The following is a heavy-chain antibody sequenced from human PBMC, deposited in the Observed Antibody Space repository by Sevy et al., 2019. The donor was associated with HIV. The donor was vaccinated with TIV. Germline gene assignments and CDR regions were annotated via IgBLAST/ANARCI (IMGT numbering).Heavy chain of an antibody. D-gene: IGHD3-22*01. V-gene: IGHV3-43D*03. Sequence: GGSLRLSCAASGFTFDDYAMHWVRQAPGKGLEWVSLISWDGGSTYYADSVKGRFTISRDNSKNSLYLQMNSLRAEDTALYYCAKDTGAYDSSNYMDVWGKRTTVTVSS. CDR2: ISWDGGST. CDR1: GFTFDDYA. CDR3: AKDTGAYDSSNYMDV. J-gene: IGHJ6*03.